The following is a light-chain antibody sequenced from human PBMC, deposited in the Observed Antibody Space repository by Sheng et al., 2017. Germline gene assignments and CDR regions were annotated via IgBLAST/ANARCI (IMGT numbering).Light chain of an antibody. CDR3: QQYDNSPET. V-gene: IGKV3-20*01. CDR2: GAS. Sequence: EIVLTQSPGTLSLSPGERATLSCRASQSVSSSYLAWYQQKPGQAPRLLIYGASIRATGIPDRFSGSGSGTDFTLTISRLEPEDFAVYYCQQYDNSPETFGQGTKVEIK. CDR1: QSVSSSY. J-gene: IGKJ1*01.